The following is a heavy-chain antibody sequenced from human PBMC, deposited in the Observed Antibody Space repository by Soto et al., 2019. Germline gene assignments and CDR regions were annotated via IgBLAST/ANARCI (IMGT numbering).Heavy chain of an antibody. CDR2: IYSGGST. J-gene: IGHJ5*02. CDR3: ARGHYSNHGWFDQ. D-gene: IGHD4-4*01. CDR1: GFTVSSNY. V-gene: IGHV3-66*01. Sequence: GGSLRLSCAASGFTVSSNYMSWVRQAPGKGLEWVSVIYSGGSTYYADSVKGRFTISRDNSKNTLYLQMNSLRVEDTAVYYCARGHYSNHGWFDQWGQGAMVTVS.